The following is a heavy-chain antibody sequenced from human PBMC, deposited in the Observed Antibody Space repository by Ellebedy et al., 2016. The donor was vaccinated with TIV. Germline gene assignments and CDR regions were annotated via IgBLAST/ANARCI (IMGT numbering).Heavy chain of an antibody. D-gene: IGHD3-22*01. J-gene: IGHJ4*02. CDR3: AKESAAYYESGGYTFFDY. V-gene: IGHV3-43*02. Sequence: GGSLRLSCAASGFTFSSYAMSWVRQAPGKGLEWVSAISWDGGSTYYADSVKGRFTISRDNSKNSLYLQMNSLRPEDIGLYYCAKESAAYYESGGYTFFDYWGQGTLVTVSS. CDR1: GFTFSSYA. CDR2: ISWDGGST.